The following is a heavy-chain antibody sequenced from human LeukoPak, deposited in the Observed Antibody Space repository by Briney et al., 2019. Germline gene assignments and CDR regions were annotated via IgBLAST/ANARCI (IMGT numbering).Heavy chain of an antibody. J-gene: IGHJ4*02. Sequence: SETLSLTCAVYGGSFSGYYWSWIRQPPGKGLEWIGEINHSGSTNYNPSLKSRVTISVDTSKNQFSLKVSSVTAADTAVYYCARVYFWSGYLYYFDYWGEGTLVTVSS. CDR3: ARVYFWSGYLYYFDY. V-gene: IGHV4-34*01. CDR1: GGSFSGYY. D-gene: IGHD3-3*01. CDR2: INHSGST.